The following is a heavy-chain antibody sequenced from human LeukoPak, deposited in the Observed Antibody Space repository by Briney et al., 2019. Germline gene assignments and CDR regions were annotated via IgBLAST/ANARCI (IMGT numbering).Heavy chain of an antibody. CDR2: ISYDGSYK. J-gene: IGHJ4*02. V-gene: IGHV3-30-3*01. CDR3: ARAYPDSSGYYAFDY. D-gene: IGHD3-22*01. Sequence: GGSLRLSCAASGFTFSSCALHWVRQAPGKGLEWVAFISYDGSYKYYADSVKGRFIISRDNSKSTLYLQMNSLRAEDTAVYYCARAYPDSSGYYAFDYWGQGTLVTVSS. CDR1: GFTFSSCA.